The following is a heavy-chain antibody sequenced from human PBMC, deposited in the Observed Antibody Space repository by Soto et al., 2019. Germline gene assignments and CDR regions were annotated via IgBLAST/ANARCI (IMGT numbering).Heavy chain of an antibody. V-gene: IGHV4-31*03. CDR3: AGTVIAAAGSGATGYYYYGMDV. CDR2: IYYSGST. D-gene: IGHD6-13*01. Sequence: PSETLSLTCTVSGGSISSGGYYWSWIRQHPGKGLEWIGYIYYSGSTYYNPSLKSRVTISVDTSKNQFSLKLSSVTAADTAVYYCAGTVIAAAGSGATGYYYYGMDVWAQGTTVTVSS. J-gene: IGHJ6*02. CDR1: GGSISSGGYY.